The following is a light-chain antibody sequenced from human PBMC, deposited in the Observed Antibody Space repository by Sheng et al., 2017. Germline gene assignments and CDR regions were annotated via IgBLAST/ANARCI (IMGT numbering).Light chain of an antibody. J-gene: IGKJ1*01. Sequence: EIVMTQSPATLSVSPGDRLTLSCRASQSVSSNLAWYQHKPGQAPRLLIYGASTRVSGIPARFSGSGSGTEFTLTISSLQSEDSAVYFCQQYGDWRSFGQGTKVEIK. V-gene: IGKV3-15*01. CDR1: QSVSSN. CDR2: GAS. CDR3: QQYGDWRS.